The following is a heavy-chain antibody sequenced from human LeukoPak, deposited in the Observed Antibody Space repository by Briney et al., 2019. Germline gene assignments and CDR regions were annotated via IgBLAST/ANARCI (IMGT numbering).Heavy chain of an antibody. CDR1: GGSISSYY. CDR3: ASHGCSSTSCYKDAFDI. CDR2: IYTSGST. D-gene: IGHD2-2*02. J-gene: IGHJ3*02. V-gene: IGHV4-4*07. Sequence: SETLSLTCTVSGGSISSYYWSWIRQPAGKGLEWIGRIYTSGSTNYNPSLKSRVTMSVDRSKNQFSLKLSSVTAADTAVYYCASHGCSSTSCYKDAFDIWGQGTMVTVSS.